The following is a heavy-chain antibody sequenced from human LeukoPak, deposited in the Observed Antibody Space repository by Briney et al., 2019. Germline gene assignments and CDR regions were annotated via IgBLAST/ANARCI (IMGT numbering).Heavy chain of an antibody. CDR1: GFXFSSYS. Sequence: PGGSLRLSCAASGFXFSSYSMNWVRQAPGKGLEWVSSISSSSSYIYYADSVKGRFTISRDNAKNSLYLQMNSLRAEDTAVYYCARDRERTFDYWGQGTLVTVSS. D-gene: IGHD1-1*01. J-gene: IGHJ4*02. CDR3: ARDRERTFDY. V-gene: IGHV3-21*01. CDR2: ISSSSSYI.